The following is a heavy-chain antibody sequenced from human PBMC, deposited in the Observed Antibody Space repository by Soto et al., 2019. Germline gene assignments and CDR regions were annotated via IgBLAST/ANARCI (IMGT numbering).Heavy chain of an antibody. CDR3: ARGCRKTYGSGSYWY. Sequence: QVQLQQWGAGLLKPSETLSLTCAVYGGSFSGYYWSWIRQPPGKGLEWIGEINHSGSTTYNPSLKSRVTISVDTSKNQFSLKLSSVTAADTAVYYCARGCRKTYGSGSYWYWGQGNLVTVSS. D-gene: IGHD3-10*01. V-gene: IGHV4-34*01. CDR1: GGSFSGYY. CDR2: INHSGST. J-gene: IGHJ4*02.